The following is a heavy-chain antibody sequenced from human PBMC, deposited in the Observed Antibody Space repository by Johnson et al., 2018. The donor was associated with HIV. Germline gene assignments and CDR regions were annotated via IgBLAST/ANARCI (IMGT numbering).Heavy chain of an antibody. Sequence: VQLVESGGCLIQPGGSLRLSCAASGFTVSASSMIWVRQAPGVGLKWVSLIYTGDSTSYADSVKGRFTISTDTSKNTLYLQMNGLSDEDTADYYCVRDQGSGWPTNAFDIWGRGTRVTVSS. D-gene: IGHD6-19*01. CDR1: GFTVSASS. CDR3: VRDQGSGWPTNAFDI. J-gene: IGHJ3*02. CDR2: IYTGDST. V-gene: IGHV3-53*01.